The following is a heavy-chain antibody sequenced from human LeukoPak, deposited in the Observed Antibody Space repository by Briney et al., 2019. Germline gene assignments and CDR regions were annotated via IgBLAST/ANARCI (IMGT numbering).Heavy chain of an antibody. V-gene: IGHV3-23*01. D-gene: IGHD1-26*01. Sequence: GGSLRLSRAASGFTFSNDGMSWARQAPGKGLEWVSSISGSGGTTYYADSVKGRFTISRDNSKNTLYLQMNSLRAEDTAIYYCAKAEENSGNSFPFHHWGQGTQVTVSS. J-gene: IGHJ1*01. CDR2: ISGSGGTT. CDR3: AKAEENSGNSFPFHH. CDR1: GFTFSNDG.